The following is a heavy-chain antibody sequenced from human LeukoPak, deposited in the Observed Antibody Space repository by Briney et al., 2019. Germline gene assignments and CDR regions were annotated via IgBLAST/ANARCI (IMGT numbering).Heavy chain of an antibody. V-gene: IGHV4-34*01. J-gene: IGHJ4*02. Sequence: PSETLSLTCTVYGGSFSDYYWTWIRQPPGKGLEWIGEINHSGSTNYNPSLKSRVTISVDASKNQFSLKLSSVTAADTAVYYCARAAHPHFDYWGQGTLVTVSS. CDR2: INHSGST. CDR1: GGSFSDYY. CDR3: ARAAHPHFDY.